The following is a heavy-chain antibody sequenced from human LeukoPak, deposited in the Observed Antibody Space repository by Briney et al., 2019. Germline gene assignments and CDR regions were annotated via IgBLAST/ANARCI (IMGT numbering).Heavy chain of an antibody. Sequence: SVKVSCTASGGTFSSYAISWVRQAPGQGLEWIGRIIPIFGTANYAQKFQGRVTITTDESTSTAYMELSSLRSEDTAVYYCVTQAAAGTYWFDPWGQGTLVTVSS. V-gene: IGHV1-69*05. D-gene: IGHD6-13*01. J-gene: IGHJ5*02. CDR1: GGTFSSYA. CDR3: VTQAAAGTYWFDP. CDR2: IIPIFGTA.